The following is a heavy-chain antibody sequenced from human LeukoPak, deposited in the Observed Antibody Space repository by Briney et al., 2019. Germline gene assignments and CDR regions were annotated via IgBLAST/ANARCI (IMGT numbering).Heavy chain of an antibody. J-gene: IGHJ6*03. Sequence: SETLSLTCTVSGGSIGSYYWSWIRQPPGKGLEWIGYIYTSGSTNYNPSLKSRVTISVDTSKNQFSLKLSSVTAADTAVYYCARLTAERDGYNVGYYYYYMDVWGKGTTVTVSS. CDR2: IYTSGST. CDR3: ARLTAERDGYNVGYYYYYMDV. V-gene: IGHV4-4*09. CDR1: GGSIGSYY. D-gene: IGHD5-24*01.